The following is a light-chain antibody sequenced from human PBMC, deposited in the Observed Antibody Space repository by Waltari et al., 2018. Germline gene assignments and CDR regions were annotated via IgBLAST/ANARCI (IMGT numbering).Light chain of an antibody. CDR1: QSINSY. CDR3: QQSYRTPLT. CDR2: AAS. V-gene: IGKV1-39*01. J-gene: IGKJ4*01. Sequence: DIQMTQSPSSLSASIGYRVTITCRASQSINSYLNWYQQKPGKAPKVLIFAASSLQSGVPSRFSGSGSGTDFTLTISSLPPEDFATYSCQQSYRTPLTFGGWTKVEIK.